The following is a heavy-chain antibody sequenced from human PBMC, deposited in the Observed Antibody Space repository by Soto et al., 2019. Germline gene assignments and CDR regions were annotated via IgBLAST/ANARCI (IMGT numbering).Heavy chain of an antibody. CDR3: VKDQQWLVYYFDY. V-gene: IGHV3-23*01. Sequence: PGGSLRLSCVASGFTFSRFAMSWVRQAPGKGLEWVSVISGSGGDTYYPDSVKGRFTISRDNSENTLYLQMNSLRAEDTAVYYCVKDQQWLVYYFDYWGQGTQVTVSS. CDR1: GFTFSRFA. CDR2: ISGSGGDT. J-gene: IGHJ4*02. D-gene: IGHD6-19*01.